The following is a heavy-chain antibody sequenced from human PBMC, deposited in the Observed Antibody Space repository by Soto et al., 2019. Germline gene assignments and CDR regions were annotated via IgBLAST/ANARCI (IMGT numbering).Heavy chain of an antibody. J-gene: IGHJ4*02. Sequence: QVQLVQSGAELRKPGSSVQVSCKASGGTFYTYTFSWVRQAPGQGLEWMGSITPIYPTTNYAERFQGRLTITADGSTRTAYMDLTSLTSEDTAVYYCARIHRYSFPTSDDLDSWGQGTLVTVSS. D-gene: IGHD5-18*01. CDR3: ARIHRYSFPTSDDLDS. CDR2: ITPIYPTT. V-gene: IGHV1-69*15. CDR1: GGTFYTYT.